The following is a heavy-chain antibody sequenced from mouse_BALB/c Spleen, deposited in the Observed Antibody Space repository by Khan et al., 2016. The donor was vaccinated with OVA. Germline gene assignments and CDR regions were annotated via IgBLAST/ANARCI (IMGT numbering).Heavy chain of an antibody. CDR3: ASHLTGSFAY. Sequence: EVELVESGGDLVKPGGSLKLSCAASGFTFSSYSMSWVRQIPDKRLEWVATMCSGGDYTYYPDSVKGRFTISRDNAKNTLYLQMSSLKSEDTAMYYCASHLTGSFAYWGQGTLVTVSA. CDR1: GFTFSSYS. D-gene: IGHD4-1*01. V-gene: IGHV5-6*01. J-gene: IGHJ3*01. CDR2: MCSGGDYT.